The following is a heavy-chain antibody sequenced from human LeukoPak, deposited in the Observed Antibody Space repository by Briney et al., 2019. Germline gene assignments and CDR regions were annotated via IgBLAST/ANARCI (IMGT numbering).Heavy chain of an antibody. CDR2: ISSSSSTI. CDR1: GFTFSSYG. Sequence: GGSLRLSCAASGFTFSSYGMNWVRQAPGKGLEWVSHISSSSSTIYYADSVKGRFTISRDNAKNSLYLQMNSLRAEDTAVYYCARDSNYYDSSGYYSMIDYWGQGTLVTVSS. CDR3: ARDSNYYDSSGYYSMIDY. D-gene: IGHD3-22*01. J-gene: IGHJ4*02. V-gene: IGHV3-48*01.